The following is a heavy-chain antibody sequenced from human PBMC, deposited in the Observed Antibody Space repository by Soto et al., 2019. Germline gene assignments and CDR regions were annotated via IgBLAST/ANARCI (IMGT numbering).Heavy chain of an antibody. CDR3: ARARFGESQYYYYGMDV. V-gene: IGHV3-13*01. Sequence: GGSLRLSCAASGFTFSSYDMHWVRQATGKGLEWVSGIGTAGDTYYPGSVKGRFTISRENAKNSLYLQMNSLRAEDTAVYYCARARFGESQYYYYGMDVWGQGTTVTVSS. J-gene: IGHJ6*02. CDR1: GFTFSSYD. D-gene: IGHD3-10*01. CDR2: IGTAGDT.